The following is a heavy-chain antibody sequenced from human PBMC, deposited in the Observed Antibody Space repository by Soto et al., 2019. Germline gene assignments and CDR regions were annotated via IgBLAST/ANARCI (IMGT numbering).Heavy chain of an antibody. CDR1: GGSISSYY. CDR2: IYYSGST. CDR3: ARQGPYGMDV. Sequence: QVQLQESGPGLVKPSETLSLTCTVSGGSISSYYWSWIRQPPGKGLEWIGYIYYSGSTNYNPSLKSRVTISVDTSKNQFSLKRSSVTAADTAVYYCARQGPYGMDVWGQGTTVTVSS. J-gene: IGHJ6*02. V-gene: IGHV4-59*08.